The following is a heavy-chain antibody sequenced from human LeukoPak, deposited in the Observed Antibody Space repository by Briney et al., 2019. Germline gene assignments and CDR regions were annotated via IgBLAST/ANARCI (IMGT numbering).Heavy chain of an antibody. V-gene: IGHV4-61*02. Sequence: SQTLSLACTVSGGSISSGSYYWSWLRQPAGKGLEWIGRIYTSGSTNYNPSLKSRVTISVDTSKNQFSLKLSSVTAADTAVYYCAREGYGDPLDYWGQGTLVTVSS. CDR1: GGSISSGSYY. J-gene: IGHJ4*02. CDR3: AREGYGDPLDY. D-gene: IGHD4-17*01. CDR2: IYTSGST.